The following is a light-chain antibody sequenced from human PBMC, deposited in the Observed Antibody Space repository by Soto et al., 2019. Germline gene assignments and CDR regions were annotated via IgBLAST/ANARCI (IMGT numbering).Light chain of an antibody. CDR2: DAS. J-gene: IGKJ3*01. CDR3: QQYNSYSPT. CDR1: QGISTY. Sequence: DIQMTQSPSSLSASVGDRVTITCRASQGISTYLHWYQQKPGKAPKLLIYDASSLESGVPSRFSGSGSGTEFTLTISSLQPDDFATYYCQQYNSYSPTFGPGTKVDIK. V-gene: IGKV1-5*01.